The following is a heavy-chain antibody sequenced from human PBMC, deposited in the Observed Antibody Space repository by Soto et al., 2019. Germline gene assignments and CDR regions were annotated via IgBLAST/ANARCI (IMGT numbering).Heavy chain of an antibody. CDR3: AKALGYDSSGYYDG. J-gene: IGHJ4*02. D-gene: IGHD3-22*01. Sequence: QVQLVESGGGVVQPGRSLRLSCAASGFTFSSYGMHWVRQAPGKGLEWGAVISYDGSNKYYADSVKGRFTISRDNSKNTLYLQMNSLRAEDTAVHYCAKALGYDSSGYYDGWGQGTLVTVSS. V-gene: IGHV3-30*18. CDR2: ISYDGSNK. CDR1: GFTFSSYG.